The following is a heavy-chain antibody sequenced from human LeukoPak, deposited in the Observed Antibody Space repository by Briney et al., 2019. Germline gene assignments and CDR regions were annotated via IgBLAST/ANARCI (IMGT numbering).Heavy chain of an antibody. J-gene: IGHJ4*02. CDR3: AKPVAGTGYFDY. V-gene: IGHV3-23*01. Sequence: GGSLRLSCAVSGFTFSSYAMSWVRQAPGKGLGWVSTISGSGGCTYYADSVKGRFTISRDNSKNTLYLQMNSLRAEDTAVYYCAKPVAGTGYFDYWGQGTLVTVSS. D-gene: IGHD6-19*01. CDR1: GFTFSSYA. CDR2: ISGSGGCT.